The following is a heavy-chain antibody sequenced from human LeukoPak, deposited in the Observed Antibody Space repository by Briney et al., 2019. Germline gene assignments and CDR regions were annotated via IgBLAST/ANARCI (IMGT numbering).Heavy chain of an antibody. V-gene: IGHV4-59*01. CDR1: GGSISSYY. J-gene: IGHJ6*03. Sequence: SETLSLTCTVSGGSISSYYWSWIRQPPGKGLEWIGYIYYSGSTNYNPSLKSRVTISVDTSKNQFSLKLSSVTAADTAVYYCARARAGRDNYYYYYYMDVWGKGTTVTISS. D-gene: IGHD2-15*01. CDR3: ARARAGRDNYYYYYYMDV. CDR2: IYYSGST.